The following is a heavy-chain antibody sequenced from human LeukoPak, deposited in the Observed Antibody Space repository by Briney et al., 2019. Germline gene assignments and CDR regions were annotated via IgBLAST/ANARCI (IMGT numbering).Heavy chain of an antibody. CDR1: GFTFSSYG. D-gene: IGHD2-21*01. Sequence: GRSLRLSCAASGFTFSSYGMHWVRQAPGKGLEWVSYISSRSSTIYYADSVKGRFTISRDNAKNSLYLQMNSLRAEDTAVYYCARPAADCGGDCYWAFDYWGQGTLVTVSS. CDR2: ISSRSSTI. V-gene: IGHV3-48*01. CDR3: ARPAADCGGDCYWAFDY. J-gene: IGHJ4*02.